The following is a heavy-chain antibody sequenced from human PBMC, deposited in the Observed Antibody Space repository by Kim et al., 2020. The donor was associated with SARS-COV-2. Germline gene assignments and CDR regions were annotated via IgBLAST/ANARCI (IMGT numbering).Heavy chain of an antibody. J-gene: IGHJ4*02. D-gene: IGHD6-25*01. CDR2: GTEM. CDR3: VRERAAAGS. Sequence: GTEMNYVDSVKGRFTISRDNAKKSLFRQMNSLRAEDTAVYFCVRERAAAGSWGQGTLVTVSS. V-gene: IGHV3-7*01.